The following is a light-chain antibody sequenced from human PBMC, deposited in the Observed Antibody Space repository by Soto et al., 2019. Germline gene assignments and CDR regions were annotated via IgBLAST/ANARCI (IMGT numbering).Light chain of an antibody. CDR3: QQYNSYSPT. J-gene: IGKJ1*01. Sequence: DIQLTQSPSTLSASVGDRVTITCRASQSSSGWLAWYQQKAGKAPNLLIYKASRLERGVPARCSGSGSETEFTLTISGLQPGDSATYYCQQYNSYSPTFGQGTKGDIK. CDR1: QSSSGW. V-gene: IGKV1-5*03. CDR2: KAS.